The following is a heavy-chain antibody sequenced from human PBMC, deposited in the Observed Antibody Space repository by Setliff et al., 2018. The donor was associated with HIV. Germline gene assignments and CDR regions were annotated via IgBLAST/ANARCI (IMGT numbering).Heavy chain of an antibody. D-gene: IGHD3-10*01. CDR3: ARVRGGTSRGFLDF. V-gene: IGHV4-4*08. Sequence: SETLSLTCTVSGASISTYYWSWIRQPPGKGLEWIGYTHISGITNYNPSLKSRLTISVDTSKTQFSLKLNSVTAADTAVYYCARVRGGTSRGFLDFWG. CDR2: THISGIT. J-gene: IGHJ4*01. CDR1: GASISTYY.